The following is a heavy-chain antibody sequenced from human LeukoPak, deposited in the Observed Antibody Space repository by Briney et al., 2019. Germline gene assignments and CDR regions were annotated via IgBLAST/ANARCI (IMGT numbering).Heavy chain of an antibody. CDR2: INHSGST. J-gene: IGHJ4*02. CDR3: ARGHTDYYGSGSPG. CDR1: GGSFSGYY. Sequence: SETLSLTCAVYGGSFSGYYWSWIRRPPGKGLEWIGEINHSGSTNYNPSLKSRVTISVDTSKNQFSLKLSSVTAADTAVYYCARGHTDYYGSGSPGWGQGTLVTVSS. D-gene: IGHD3-10*01. V-gene: IGHV4-34*01.